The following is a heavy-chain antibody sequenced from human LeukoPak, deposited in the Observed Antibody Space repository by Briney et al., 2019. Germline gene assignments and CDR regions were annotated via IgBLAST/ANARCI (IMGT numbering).Heavy chain of an antibody. V-gene: IGHV4-34*01. CDR1: GGSFSGYY. CDR2: INHSGST. J-gene: IGHJ1*01. Sequence: TASETLSLTCAVYGGSFSGYYWSWIRQPPGKGLEWIGEINHSGSTNSNPSLKSRVTISVDTSKNQFSLKLGSVTAADTAVYYCARRLLGYCSGGSCYSGYFQHWGQGTLVTVSS. CDR3: ARRLLGYCSGGSCYSGYFQH. D-gene: IGHD2-15*01.